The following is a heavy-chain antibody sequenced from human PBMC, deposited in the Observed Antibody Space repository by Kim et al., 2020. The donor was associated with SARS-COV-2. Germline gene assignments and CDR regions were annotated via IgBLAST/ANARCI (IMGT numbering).Heavy chain of an antibody. J-gene: IGHJ4*02. V-gene: IGHV4-34*01. Sequence: SETLSLTCAVSGGSCSAYYWSWIRQAQGKGLEWIAEINHIVKTNFNPSLKSRVSMSVDSSKNQFSLKLTSVTAADTALYYCSRGSPGYGGTSFDNWGQG. CDR2: INHIVKT. CDR3: SRGSPGYGGTSFDN. CDR1: GGSCSAYY. D-gene: IGHD2-15*01.